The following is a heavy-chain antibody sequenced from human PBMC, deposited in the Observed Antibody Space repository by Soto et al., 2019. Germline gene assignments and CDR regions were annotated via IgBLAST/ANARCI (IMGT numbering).Heavy chain of an antibody. CDR2: IRGDSTII. J-gene: IGHJ4*01. Sequence: EVQLVDSGGGLVQPGGSLRLSCAASGFTFSSHSMNWVRQAPGKGLEWVSYIRGDSTIIYYADSVKGRFTISRDNARNSLYLQMNRLRDEDTAVYYCVRRDAYNSFDYWGHGTLVTVSS. CDR1: GFTFSSHS. D-gene: IGHD1-1*01. V-gene: IGHV3-48*02. CDR3: VRRDAYNSFDY.